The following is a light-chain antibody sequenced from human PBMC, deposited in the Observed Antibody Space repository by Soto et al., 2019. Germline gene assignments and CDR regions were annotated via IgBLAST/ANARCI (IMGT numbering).Light chain of an antibody. CDR2: DAS. Sequence: DIQMTQSPSSLSASVGDTVTITCRASQSISSYLNWYQQKPGKAPKLLIYDASSLQSGVQSRFSGSGSGTDFTLTISSLQPEDFATYYCKQSYSTPTCGQGTRLEIK. V-gene: IGKV1-39*01. J-gene: IGKJ5*01. CDR3: KQSYSTPT. CDR1: QSISSY.